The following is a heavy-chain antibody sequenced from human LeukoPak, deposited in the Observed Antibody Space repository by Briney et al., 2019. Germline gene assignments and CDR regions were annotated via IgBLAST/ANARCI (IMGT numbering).Heavy chain of an antibody. Sequence: LRLSCAASGFTFDDYAMHWVRQAPGKGLEWVSGISWNSGSIGYADSVKGRFTISRDNAKNSLYLQMNSLRAEDTALYYCAKGLWFGESEGAFDIWGQGTMVTVSS. CDR3: AKGLWFGESEGAFDI. CDR1: GFTFDDYA. J-gene: IGHJ3*02. D-gene: IGHD3-10*01. CDR2: ISWNSGSI. V-gene: IGHV3-9*01.